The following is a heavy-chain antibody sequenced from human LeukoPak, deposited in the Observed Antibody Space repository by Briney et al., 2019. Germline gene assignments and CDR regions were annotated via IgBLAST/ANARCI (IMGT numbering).Heavy chain of an antibody. V-gene: IGHV4-39*07. Sequence: PSETLSLTCTVSGGSISSSSYYWGWIRQPPGKGLEWIGSIYYSGSTYYNPSLKSRVTIPVDTSKNQFSLKVTSVTAADTAVYYCARYRGASGYHFDYWGQGTLVTVSS. D-gene: IGHD5-12*01. J-gene: IGHJ4*02. CDR2: IYYSGST. CDR3: ARYRGASGYHFDY. CDR1: GGSISSSSYY.